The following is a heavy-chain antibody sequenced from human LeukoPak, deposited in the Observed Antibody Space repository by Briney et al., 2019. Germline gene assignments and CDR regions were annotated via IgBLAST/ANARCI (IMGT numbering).Heavy chain of an antibody. J-gene: IGHJ3*02. CDR2: IYSGGST. CDR3: ARGAYGSGTYHDFDI. D-gene: IGHD3-10*01. Sequence: GGSLRLSCAASGFTVSSNYMSWVRQAPGKGLEWVSVIYSGGSTYYADSVKGRFTISRDNSKNTLYLQMNSLRAEDTAVYYCARGAYGSGTYHDFDIWGQGTMVTVSS. CDR1: GFTVSSNY. V-gene: IGHV3-53*01.